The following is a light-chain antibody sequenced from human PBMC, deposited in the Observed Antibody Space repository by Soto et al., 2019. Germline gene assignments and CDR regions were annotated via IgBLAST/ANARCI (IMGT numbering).Light chain of an antibody. CDR3: QESYSMPWN. J-gene: IGKJ2*01. CDR2: AAS. CDR1: QYISNY. Sequence: DIQMTQSPSSLSASVGDRVSITCRTSQYISNYLSWYQQKSGKAPKLLIYAASNLEEGVQSRFSVRGSGTDFTLTITSLEPEDFATYVCQESYSMPWNIGQGTKVDIK. V-gene: IGKV1-39*01.